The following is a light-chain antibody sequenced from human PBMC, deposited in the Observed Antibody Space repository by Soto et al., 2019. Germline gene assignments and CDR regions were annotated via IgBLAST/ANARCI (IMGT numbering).Light chain of an antibody. CDR1: SSDVGGYNY. J-gene: IGLJ2*01. CDR2: DVS. V-gene: IGLV2-11*01. Sequence: QSALTQPRSVSGSPGQSVTISCTGTSSDVGGYNYVSWYQQHPGKAPKLMIYDVSKRPSGVPDRFSGSKSGNTASLTISGLQAEDEAYYYCCSYAGIYTFEDVVFGGGTKLTVL. CDR3: CSYAGIYTFEDVV.